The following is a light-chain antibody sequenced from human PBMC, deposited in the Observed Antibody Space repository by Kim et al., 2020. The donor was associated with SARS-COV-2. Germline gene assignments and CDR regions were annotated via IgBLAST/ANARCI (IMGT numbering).Light chain of an antibody. J-gene: IGKJ4*01. CDR2: SAS. CDR3: QQSYSTIGT. V-gene: IGKV1-39*01. Sequence: DIQMTQFPSSLSASVGDRITISCRASQSILTYLNWYQQKPGKAPTVVIYSASTLQSGVPSRFSGSGSGTEFTLTITSLQPADFATYYCQQSYSTIGTFGGGTKVDI. CDR1: QSILTY.